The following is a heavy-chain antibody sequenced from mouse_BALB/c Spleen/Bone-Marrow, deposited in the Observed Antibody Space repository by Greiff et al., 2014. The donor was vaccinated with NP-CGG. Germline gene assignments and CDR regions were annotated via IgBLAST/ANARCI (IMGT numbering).Heavy chain of an antibody. D-gene: IGHD1-1*01. CDR3: TRGGLTWVFDY. CDR1: GYTFTNYW. J-gene: IGHJ2*01. Sequence: EVQLQQSGTVLARPGASVKMSCKASGYTFTNYWMHWVNQRPGQGLEWIGAINPGNNNTSYNQKFKGKAKLTAVTSTSTAYMELSSLTNEDSAVYYCTRGGLTWVFDYWGQGTTLTVSS. V-gene: IGHV1-5*01. CDR2: INPGNNNT.